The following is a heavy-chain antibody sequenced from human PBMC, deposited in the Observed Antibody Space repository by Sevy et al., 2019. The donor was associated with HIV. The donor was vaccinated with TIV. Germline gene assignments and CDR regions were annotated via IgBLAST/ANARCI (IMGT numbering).Heavy chain of an antibody. V-gene: IGHV3-15*01. J-gene: IGHJ6*02. Sequence: GGSLRLSCTASGFTFSSAWMSWVRQAPGKGLEWVGRIKSEFDGGAIDYAAPVKGRFSISREDSKNTGYLQMNSLKTEDTAVYYCITDPAYRGYDEEVINYYFYGMDVWGQGTTVTVS. CDR3: ITDPAYRGYDEEVINYYFYGMDV. CDR2: IKSEFDGGAI. D-gene: IGHD5-12*01. CDR1: GFTFSSAW.